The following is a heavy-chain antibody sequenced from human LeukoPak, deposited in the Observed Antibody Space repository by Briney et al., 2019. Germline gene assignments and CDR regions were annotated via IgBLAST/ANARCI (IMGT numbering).Heavy chain of an antibody. D-gene: IGHD3-9*01. J-gene: IGHJ5*02. CDR3: ARQAVDTWFDP. CDR1: GGSISSTIYY. V-gene: IGHV4-39*01. Sequence: SETPSLTCTVSGGSISSTIYYWGWIRQPPGKGLEWIGSIYYSGSTYYNPSLKSRVTISVDTSNNQFSLRLSSVTATDTAVYYCARQAVDTWFDPWGQGTLVTVSS. CDR2: IYYSGST.